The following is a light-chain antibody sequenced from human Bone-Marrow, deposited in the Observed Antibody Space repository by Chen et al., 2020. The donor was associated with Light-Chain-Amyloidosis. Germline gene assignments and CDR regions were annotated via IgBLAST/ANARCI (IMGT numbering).Light chain of an antibody. CDR1: QSLLHSNGYNY. CDR2: LGS. CDR3: MQALQTPEFT. V-gene: IGKV2-28*01. J-gene: IGKJ3*01. Sequence: DIVMTQSPLSLPVTPGEPASISCRSSQSLLHSNGYNYWDWYLQKPGQSPQLLIYLGSNRASGVPDRFSGSGSGTDFTLKISRVEAEDVGVYYCMQALQTPEFTFGPGTKVDIK.